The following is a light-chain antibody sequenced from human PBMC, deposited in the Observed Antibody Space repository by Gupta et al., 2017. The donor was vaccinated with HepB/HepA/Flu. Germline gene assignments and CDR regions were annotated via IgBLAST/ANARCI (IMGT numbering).Light chain of an antibody. CDR1: SSNIGAGYD. Sequence: QSVLTQPPSVSVAQGQRVTISCPGSSSNIGAGYDVHWYQQLPGTAPKLLIYGNSNRPSGVPDRFSGSKSGTSASLAITGLQAEDEADYYCQSYDSSLSGSHVVFGGGTKLTVL. CDR3: QSYDSSLSGSHVV. J-gene: IGLJ2*01. CDR2: GNS. V-gene: IGLV1-40*01.